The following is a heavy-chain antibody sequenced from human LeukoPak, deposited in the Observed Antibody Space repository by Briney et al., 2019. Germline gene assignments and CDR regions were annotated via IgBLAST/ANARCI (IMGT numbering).Heavy chain of an antibody. J-gene: IGHJ4*02. D-gene: IGHD5-18*01. V-gene: IGHV3-30*18. Sequence: PGGSLRLSCAASGFTFSSYGMHWVRQVPGKGLEWVAVISYDGSNKYYADSVKGRFTISRDNSKNTLYLQMNSLRAEDTAVYYCAKDFGRALWLIPDGYWGQGTLVTVSS. CDR2: ISYDGSNK. CDR1: GFTFSSYG. CDR3: AKDFGRALWLIPDGY.